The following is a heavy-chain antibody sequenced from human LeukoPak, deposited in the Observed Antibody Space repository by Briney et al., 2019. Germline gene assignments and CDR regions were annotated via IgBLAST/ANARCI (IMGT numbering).Heavy chain of an antibody. CDR2: ISSSSSTI. D-gene: IGHD3-3*01. Sequence: GGSLRPSCAASGFTFSSYSMNWVRQAPGKGLEWVSYISSSSSTIYYADSVKGRFTISRDNAKNSLYLQMNSLRAEDTAVYYCARDRRYYDFWSGSRKDAFDIWGQGTMVTVSS. CDR3: ARDRRYYDFWSGSRKDAFDI. J-gene: IGHJ3*02. V-gene: IGHV3-48*01. CDR1: GFTFSSYS.